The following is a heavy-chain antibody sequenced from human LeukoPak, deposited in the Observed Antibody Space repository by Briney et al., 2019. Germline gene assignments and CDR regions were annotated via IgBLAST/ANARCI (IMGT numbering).Heavy chain of an antibody. Sequence: PTETLSLTCTVSGGSISTYYWSWIRQPAGKGLEWIGRIYSGGSSNYNPSLKSRLTMSVDTSKNQFSLKLTPVTAADTAVYYCARGSRSSMDMFDYWGQGTLVTVSS. CDR1: GGSISTYY. V-gene: IGHV4-4*07. CDR2: IYSGGSS. D-gene: IGHD2/OR15-2a*01. CDR3: ARGSRSSMDMFDY. J-gene: IGHJ4*02.